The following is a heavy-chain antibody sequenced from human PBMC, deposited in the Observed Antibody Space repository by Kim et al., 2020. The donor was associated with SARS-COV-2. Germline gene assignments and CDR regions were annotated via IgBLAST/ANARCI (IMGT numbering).Heavy chain of an antibody. Sequence: SETLSLTCTVSGGSISSGGYYWSWIRQHPGKGLEWIGYIYYSGSTYYNPSLKSRVTISVDTSKNQFSLKLSSVTAADTAVYYCARVLAFPLNGSGSYPQKVKAWYGMDVWGQGTTVTVSS. CDR2: IYYSGST. CDR3: ARVLAFPLNGSGSYPQKVKAWYGMDV. CDR1: GGSISSGGYY. V-gene: IGHV4-31*03. J-gene: IGHJ6*02. D-gene: IGHD3-10*01.